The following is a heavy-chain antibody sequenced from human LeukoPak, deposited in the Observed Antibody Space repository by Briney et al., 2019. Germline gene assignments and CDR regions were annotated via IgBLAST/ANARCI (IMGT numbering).Heavy chain of an antibody. D-gene: IGHD3-10*01. V-gene: IGHV3-48*03. CDR3: AREFGELFHYYYGMDV. Sequence: GGSLRLSCAASGFTFSRYEMNWVRRAPGKGLEWVSYISSSGSTIYYADSVKGRFTISRDNAKNSLYLQMNSLRAEDTAVYYCAREFGELFHYYYGMDVWGQGTTVTVSS. J-gene: IGHJ6*02. CDR1: GFTFSRYE. CDR2: ISSSGSTI.